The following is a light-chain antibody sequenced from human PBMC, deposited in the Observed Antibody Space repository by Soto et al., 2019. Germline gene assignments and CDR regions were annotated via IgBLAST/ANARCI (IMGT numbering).Light chain of an antibody. V-gene: IGLV2-8*01. CDR2: EVT. CDR3: SSYAGSATLV. CDR1: SSDVGDSNS. Sequence: QSALTQPPSASGSPGRSVTISCSGTSSDVGDSNSVSWYQQHPGKAPKLMIYEVTKRPSGVPDRFSGSKSGNAASLTVSGLQAEDEADYYCSSYAGSATLVFGTGTKLTVL. J-gene: IGLJ1*01.